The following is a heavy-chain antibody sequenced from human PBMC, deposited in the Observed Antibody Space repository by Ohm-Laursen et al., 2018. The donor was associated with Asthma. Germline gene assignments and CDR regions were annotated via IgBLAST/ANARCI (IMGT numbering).Heavy chain of an antibody. D-gene: IGHD7-27*01. J-gene: IGHJ4*02. CDR3: ATFNWGSRGFDF. Sequence: SLRLSCAASGFTFSSYAMHWVRQAPGKGLEWVAVGGSYYDGGLKYYADSVNGRFTVSRDDSKNTLYLQMNSLRAADTAVYYCATFNWGSRGFDFWGQGALVTVSS. CDR2: GGSYYDGGLK. CDR1: GFTFSSYA. V-gene: IGHV3-30-3*01.